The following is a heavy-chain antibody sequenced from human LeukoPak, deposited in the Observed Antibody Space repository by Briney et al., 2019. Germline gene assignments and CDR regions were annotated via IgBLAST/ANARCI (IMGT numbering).Heavy chain of an antibody. V-gene: IGHV4-34*01. CDR1: GGSFSGYY. J-gene: IGHJ3*02. CDR3: ARGKTRITMIVVVISRHDAFDI. CDR2: INHSGST. Sequence: SETLSLTCAVYGGSFSGYYWSWIRQPPGKGLEWIGEINHSGSTNYNPSLKSRVTISVDTSKNQFSLKLSSVTAADTAVYYCARGKTRITMIVVVISRHDAFDIRGQGTMVTVSS. D-gene: IGHD3-22*01.